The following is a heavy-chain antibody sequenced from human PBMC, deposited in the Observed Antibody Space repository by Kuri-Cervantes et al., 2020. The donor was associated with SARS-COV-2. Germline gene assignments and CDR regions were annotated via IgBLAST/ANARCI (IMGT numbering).Heavy chain of an antibody. D-gene: IGHD6-13*01. CDR3: ARDAAADNLSDY. Sequence: SVKVSCKASGGTFSSYAISWVRQASGQGLEWMGRIIPIFGIANYAQKFQGRVTITADKSTSTAYMELSSLRSEDTAVYYCARDAAADNLSDYWGQGTLVTVSS. CDR1: GGTFSSYA. J-gene: IGHJ4*02. V-gene: IGHV1-69*04. CDR2: IIPIFGIA.